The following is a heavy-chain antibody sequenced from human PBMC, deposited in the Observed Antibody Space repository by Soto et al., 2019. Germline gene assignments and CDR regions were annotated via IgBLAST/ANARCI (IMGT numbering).Heavy chain of an antibody. D-gene: IGHD1-7*01. CDR1: GYTFTSYG. V-gene: IGHV1-18*01. J-gene: IGHJ4*02. Sequence: QVQLVQSGAEVKKPGASVKVSCKASGYTFTSYGISWVRQAPGQGLEWMGWISAYNGNTNYAQKLQGRVTMTTDTSTSTAYRGLRSLRSDDTAVYYWAGGPPGTKSGGGGYWGQGTLVTVSS. CDR2: ISAYNGNT. CDR3: AGGPPGTKSGGGGY.